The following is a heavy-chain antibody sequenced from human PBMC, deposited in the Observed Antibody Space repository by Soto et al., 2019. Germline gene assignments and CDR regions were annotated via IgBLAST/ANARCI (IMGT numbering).Heavy chain of an antibody. CDR1: ESSFTNYW. V-gene: IGHV5-51*01. J-gene: IGHJ4*02. CDR2: IYPGDSDT. Sequence: LGESLKISCKGSESSFTNYWIGWARQMPGKGLEWMGIIYPGDSDTRYSPSFQGQVTISADKSISAAYLQWSGLKASDTAMYYCARKPPSYTKNWFFDSWGKGTQVPVAS. CDR3: ARKPPSYTKNWFFDS. D-gene: IGHD3-9*01.